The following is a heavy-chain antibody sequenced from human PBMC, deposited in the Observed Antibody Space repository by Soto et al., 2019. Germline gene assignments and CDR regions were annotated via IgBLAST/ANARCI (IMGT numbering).Heavy chain of an antibody. V-gene: IGHV4-31*03. D-gene: IGHD3-22*01. Sequence: PSETLSLTCTVSGGSISSGGYYWSWIRHHPGKGLEWIGYIYYSGSTYYNPSLKSRVTISVDTSKNQFSLKLSSVTAADAAVYYCATHYYDSSGPPSHYYYGMDVWGQGTTVTVSS. CDR3: ATHYYDSSGPPSHYYYGMDV. CDR2: IYYSGST. J-gene: IGHJ6*02. CDR1: GGSISSGGYY.